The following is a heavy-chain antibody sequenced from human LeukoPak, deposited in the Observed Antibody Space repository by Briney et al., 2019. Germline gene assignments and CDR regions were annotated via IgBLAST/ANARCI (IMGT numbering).Heavy chain of an antibody. CDR1: GFTFNSYW. CDR2: IKQDGSEK. V-gene: IGHV3-7*01. D-gene: IGHD6-6*01. CDR3: ARETMYSSSSGGFDY. J-gene: IGHJ4*02. Sequence: GGFLRLSCAASGFTFNSYWMSWVRQAPGKGLEWVANIKQDGSEKYYVDSVKGRFTIFRDNAKNSLYLQMNSLRAEDTAVYYCARETMYSSSSGGFDYWGQGTLVTVSS.